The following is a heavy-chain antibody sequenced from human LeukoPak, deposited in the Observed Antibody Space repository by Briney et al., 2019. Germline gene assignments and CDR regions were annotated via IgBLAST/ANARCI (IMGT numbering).Heavy chain of an antibody. CDR3: ARSEINDYSRY. D-gene: IGHD4-11*01. CDR2: IYYSGST. Sequence: SETLSLTFTVSGGSISSSSYYWSWICQPTGKGLEWIGSIYYSGSTDYNPSLKSRVTISVDTSKNQFSLKLSSVTAADTAVYYCARSEINDYSRYWGQGILVVVSS. CDR1: GGSISSSSYY. V-gene: IGHV4-39*07. J-gene: IGHJ4*02.